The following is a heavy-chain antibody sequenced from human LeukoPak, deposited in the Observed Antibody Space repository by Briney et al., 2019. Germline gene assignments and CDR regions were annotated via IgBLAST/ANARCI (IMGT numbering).Heavy chain of an antibody. CDR1: GASISSSDYY. J-gene: IGHJ4*02. CDR2: IYHSGST. CDR3: ARTIVCSTDYFDY. D-gene: IGHD2-2*01. Sequence: SETLSLTCTVSGASISSSDYYWDWIRKPPGKGLEWIGNIYHSGSTYYNPSLKSRVTISVHTSKNQLALQLNSVTAADTAVYYCARTIVCSTDYFDYWGQGTLVIVSS. V-gene: IGHV4-39*01.